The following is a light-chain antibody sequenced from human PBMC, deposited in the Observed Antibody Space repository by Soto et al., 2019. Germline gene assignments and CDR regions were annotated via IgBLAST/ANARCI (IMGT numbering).Light chain of an antibody. CDR3: CAYAGSGTVV. V-gene: IGLV2-23*01. Sequence: QSVLTQPASVSGSPEQSITISCTGTSNDVGGYNLVSWYQQHPGKAPKVMIHEATKRPSGVSNRFSGSKSGNTASLTISGLQAEDEADYYCCAYAGSGTVVFGGGTKLTVL. CDR1: SNDVGGYNL. CDR2: EAT. J-gene: IGLJ3*02.